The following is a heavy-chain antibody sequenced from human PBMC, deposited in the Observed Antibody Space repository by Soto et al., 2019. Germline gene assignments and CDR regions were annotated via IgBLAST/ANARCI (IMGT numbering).Heavy chain of an antibody. D-gene: IGHD3-16*01. CDR2: INGYNGKA. J-gene: IGHJ4*02. CDR3: VSWDGFFGAGGVD. Sequence: QVQLVQSVTELRKPGASVKLSCKASGYIFTKYYIAWVRQAPGHGLEWMGMINGYNGKANYGQDFRGRVIMTTDTSTNTAYMDLRSLTSDDTGVYFCVSWDGFFGAGGVDGGQGTLVTVSS. CDR1: GYIFTKYY. V-gene: IGHV1-18*01.